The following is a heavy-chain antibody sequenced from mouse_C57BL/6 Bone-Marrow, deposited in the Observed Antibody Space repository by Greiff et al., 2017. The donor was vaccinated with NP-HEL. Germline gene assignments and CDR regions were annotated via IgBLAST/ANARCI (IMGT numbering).Heavy chain of an antibody. D-gene: IGHD2-12*01. CDR1: GFTFSDYG. CDR3: AVTAQGGANLDA. J-gene: IGHJ1*03. Sequence: EVMLVESGGGLVKPGGSLKLSCAASGFTFSDYGMHWVRQAPEKGLEWVAYISSGSSTIYYADTVKGRFTISRDNAKNTLFLQMTSLRSEDTAMYYVAVTAQGGANLDAWGTGPTVTVSS. CDR2: ISSGSSTI. V-gene: IGHV5-17*01.